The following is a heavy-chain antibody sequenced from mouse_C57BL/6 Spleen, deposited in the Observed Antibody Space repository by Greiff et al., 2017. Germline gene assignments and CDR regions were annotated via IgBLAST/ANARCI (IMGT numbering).Heavy chain of an antibody. CDR2: ISSGGDYI. Sequence: EVQVVESGEGLVKPGGSLKLSCAASGFTFSSYAMSWVRQTPEKRLEWVAYISSGGDYIYYADTVKGRFTISRDNARNTLYLQMSSLKSEDTAMYYCTRGDYEDYYAMDYWGQGTSVTVSS. CDR3: TRGDYEDYYAMDY. CDR1: GFTFSSYA. J-gene: IGHJ4*01. D-gene: IGHD2-4*01. V-gene: IGHV5-9-1*02.